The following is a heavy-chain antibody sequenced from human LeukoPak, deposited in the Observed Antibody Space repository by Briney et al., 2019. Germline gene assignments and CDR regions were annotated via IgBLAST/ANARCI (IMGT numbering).Heavy chain of an antibody. V-gene: IGHV3-30*02. J-gene: IGHJ5*02. D-gene: IGHD3-22*01. Sequence: GGSLRLSCAASGFTFSNAWMSWVRQAPGKGLDWVAFIHYDGSNKYYADSVKGRFTISRDDSKNTLYLQMNSLRAEDTAVYYCARDLGQYYDTSDNWFDPWGQGTLVTVSS. CDR3: ARDLGQYYDTSDNWFDP. CDR2: IHYDGSNK. CDR1: GFTFSNAW.